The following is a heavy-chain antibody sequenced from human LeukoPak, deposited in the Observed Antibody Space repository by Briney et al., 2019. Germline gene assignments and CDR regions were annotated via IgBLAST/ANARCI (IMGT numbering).Heavy chain of an antibody. J-gene: IGHJ4*02. V-gene: IGHV3-21*01. CDR3: ASFPEVATIKGTYYFDY. CDR2: ISSSSYI. CDR1: GLTFSSDS. D-gene: IGHD5-24*01. Sequence: GGSLRLSCAASGLTFSSDSMNWVRQAPGKGVEWVSSISSSSYIYYADSVKGRFTISRDNANNSLYLQMNSLRAEDTAVYYCASFPEVATIKGTYYFDYWGQGTLVTVSS.